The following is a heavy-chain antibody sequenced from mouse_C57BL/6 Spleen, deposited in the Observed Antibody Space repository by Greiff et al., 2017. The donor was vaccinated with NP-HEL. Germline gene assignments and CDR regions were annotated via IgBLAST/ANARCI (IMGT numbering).Heavy chain of an antibody. J-gene: IGHJ4*01. CDR3: AKNLYYYGSSHYAMDY. V-gene: IGHV2-5*01. Sequence: QVQLKESGPGLVQPSQSLSITCTVSGFSLTSYGVHWVRQSPGKGLEWLGVIWRGGSTDYNAAFMSRLSINKDNSKSQVFFKMNSLQADDTAIYYCAKNLYYYGSSHYAMDYWGQGTSVTVSS. D-gene: IGHD1-1*01. CDR1: GFSLTSYG. CDR2: IWRGGST.